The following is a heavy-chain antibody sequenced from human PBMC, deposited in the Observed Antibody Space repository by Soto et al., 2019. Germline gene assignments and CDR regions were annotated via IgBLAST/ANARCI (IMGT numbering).Heavy chain of an antibody. V-gene: IGHV4-30-4*01. D-gene: IGHD4-17*01. CDR2: IYYSGST. J-gene: IGHJ4*02. Sequence: QVQLQESGPGLVKPSQTLSLTCTVSGGSISSGDYYWSWIRQPPGKGLEWIGYIYYSGSTYYNPSLKSRVTISVDTSMTQCSLKLSSVTAADTAVYYFASVTARGESFDYWGQGTLVTVSS. CDR1: GGSISSGDYY. CDR3: ASVTARGESFDY.